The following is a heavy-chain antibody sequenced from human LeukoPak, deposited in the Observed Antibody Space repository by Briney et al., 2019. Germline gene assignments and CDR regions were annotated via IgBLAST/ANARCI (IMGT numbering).Heavy chain of an antibody. CDR2: INSDGSST. CDR3: ARLAYGDYGGFDY. D-gene: IGHD4-17*01. V-gene: IGHV3-74*01. J-gene: IGHJ4*02. Sequence: GGSLRLSCPAPTFTFSTYWMHWVRQAPGKGLVWVSRINSDGSSTNYADSVKGRFTISRDNAKNTLYLQMNSLRAEDTAVYFCARLAYGDYGGFDYWGQGTLVTVSS. CDR1: TFTFSTYW.